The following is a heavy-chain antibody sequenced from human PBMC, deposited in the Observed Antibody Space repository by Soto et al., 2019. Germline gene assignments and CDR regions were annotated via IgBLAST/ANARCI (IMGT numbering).Heavy chain of an antibody. Sequence: GGSLRLSCAASGFTSSSYAMSWVRQAPGKGLEWVSAISGSGGSTYYADSVKGRFTISRDNSKNTLYLQMNSLRAEDTAVYYCAKDSRRPDFYGSGSYYKEIFYYYYYGMDVWGQGTTVTVSS. CDR3: AKDSRRPDFYGSGSYYKEIFYYYYYGMDV. V-gene: IGHV3-23*01. CDR1: GFTSSSYA. D-gene: IGHD3-10*01. CDR2: ISGSGGST. J-gene: IGHJ6*02.